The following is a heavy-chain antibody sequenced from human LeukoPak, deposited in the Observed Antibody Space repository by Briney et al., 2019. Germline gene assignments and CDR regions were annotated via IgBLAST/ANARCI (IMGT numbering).Heavy chain of an antibody. CDR3: AKVDCSSITCNKTFDY. J-gene: IGHJ4*02. D-gene: IGHD2-2*01. V-gene: IGHV3-23*01. Sequence: GGSLRLSCAASGFTFKTSVMTWVAQAPGEGLEWVSTIPTTGGSTYYADSVKGRFTISRDNSKNTLYLQMNSLRVEDTAVYYCAKVDCSSITCNKTFDYWGQGTLVTVSS. CDR2: IPTTGGST. CDR1: GFTFKTSV.